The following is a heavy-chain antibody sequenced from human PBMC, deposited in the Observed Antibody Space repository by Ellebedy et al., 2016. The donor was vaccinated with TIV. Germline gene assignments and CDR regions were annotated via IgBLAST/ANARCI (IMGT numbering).Heavy chain of an antibody. CDR2: ILQDGSDK. V-gene: IGHV3-7*01. D-gene: IGHD3-3*01. CDR1: GFTFSNHA. J-gene: IGHJ4*02. CDR3: ARVERYHFDF. Sequence: GESLKISXAASGFTFSNHAISWVRQAPGKGLEWVANILQDGSDKYYLDSVKGRFTISRDNARNSVDLQMNYLRVEDTAVYYCARVERYHFDFWGQGTLVTVSS.